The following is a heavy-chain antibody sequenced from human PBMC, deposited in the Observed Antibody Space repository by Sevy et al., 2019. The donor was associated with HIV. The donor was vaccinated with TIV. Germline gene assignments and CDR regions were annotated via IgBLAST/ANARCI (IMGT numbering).Heavy chain of an antibody. CDR2: LKSEVYGGRV. CDR1: GFTFGDYC. CDR3: TRWKAAQSIFDY. V-gene: IGHV3-49*04. J-gene: IGHJ4*02. D-gene: IGHD6-13*01. Sequence: GGSLRLSCTASGFTFGDYCMSWVRQAPGKGLEWVAFLKSEVYGGRVDHAASVRGRFVILRDDSKTIAYLQRNDLKTEDTGVYYCTRWKAAQSIFDYWGQGALVTVSS.